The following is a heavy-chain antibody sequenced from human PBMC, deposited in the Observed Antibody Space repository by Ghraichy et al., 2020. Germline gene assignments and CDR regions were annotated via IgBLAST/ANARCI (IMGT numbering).Heavy chain of an antibody. V-gene: IGHV1-69*04. J-gene: IGHJ5*02. CDR3: ARDMDYKGWFDP. D-gene: IGHD4-11*01. CDR1: GGTFSSYA. CDR2: IIPILGIA. Sequence: SVKVSCKASGGTFSSYAISWVRQAPGQGLEWMGRIIPILGIANYAQKFQGRVTITADKSTSTAYMELSSLRSEDTAVYYCARDMDYKGWFDPWGQGTLVTVSS.